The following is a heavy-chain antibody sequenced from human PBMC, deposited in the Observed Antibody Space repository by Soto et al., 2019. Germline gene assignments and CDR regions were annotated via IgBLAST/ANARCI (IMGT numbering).Heavy chain of an antibody. CDR1: GFTISTYA. D-gene: IGHD2-21*01. V-gene: IGHV3-23*01. Sequence: GGSLRLSCAASGFTISTYAMTWVRQAPGKGLECVSGVTGSGGQIHYADSVKGRFTISKDNSKNTLYLQMSSLREEDTALYYCAKDAVYKDGLWIMDSWGQGTLVTVSS. J-gene: IGHJ5*02. CDR3: AKDAVYKDGLWIMDS. CDR2: VTGSGGQI.